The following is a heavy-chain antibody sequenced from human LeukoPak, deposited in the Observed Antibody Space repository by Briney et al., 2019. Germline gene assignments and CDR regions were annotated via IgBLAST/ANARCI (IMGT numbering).Heavy chain of an antibody. Sequence: PSETLSLTCAVYGGSFSGYYWNWLRQPPGKGLEWIGYIYYSGSTKYNPSLKNRVTMSVDTSKNQFSLNLSSVTAADTAVYYCAAFYSSSAAHFDYWGQGTLVTVSS. V-gene: IGHV4-59*01. CDR1: GGSFSGYY. CDR3: AAFYSSSAAHFDY. D-gene: IGHD6-6*01. CDR2: IYYSGST. J-gene: IGHJ4*02.